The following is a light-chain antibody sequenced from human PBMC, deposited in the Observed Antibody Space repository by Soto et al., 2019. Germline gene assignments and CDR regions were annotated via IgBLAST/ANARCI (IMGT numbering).Light chain of an antibody. V-gene: IGLV3-21*02. CDR3: QAWDSSTDHGVV. Sequence: SYELTQPPSVSVAPGQTARITCEETKIGRKSVQWYQQKPGQAPVLVVYDDSARPSGIPERFSGSNSGNTATLTISRVEDGDEADYYCQAWDSSTDHGVVFAGGTKLTVL. CDR2: DDS. J-gene: IGLJ2*01. CDR1: KIGRKS.